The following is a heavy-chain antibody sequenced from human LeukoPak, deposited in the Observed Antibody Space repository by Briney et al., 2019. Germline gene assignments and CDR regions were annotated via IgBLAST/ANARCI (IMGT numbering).Heavy chain of an antibody. V-gene: IGHV1-18*01. Sequence: GASVKVYCKASGYTFTSYGISWVRQVPGQGLEWMGWISAYNGNTNYAQKLQGRVTTTTDTSTSTAYMELRSLRSDDTAVYYCARVVGATVYYYYYGMDVWGQGTTVTVSS. D-gene: IGHD1-26*01. J-gene: IGHJ6*02. CDR1: GYTFTSYG. CDR2: ISAYNGNT. CDR3: ARVVGATVYYYYYGMDV.